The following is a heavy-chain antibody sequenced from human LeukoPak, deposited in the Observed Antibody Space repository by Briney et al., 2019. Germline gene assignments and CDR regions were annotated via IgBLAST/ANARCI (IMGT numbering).Heavy chain of an antibody. Sequence: ASVKVPCKASGYTFTSYGISWVRQAPGQGLEWMGWISAYNGNTNYAQKLQGRVTMTTDTSTSTAYMELRSLRSDDTAVYYCASSSTGYCSSTSCYRGSYFDYWGQGTLVTVSS. CDR1: GYTFTSYG. J-gene: IGHJ4*02. D-gene: IGHD2-2*02. CDR2: ISAYNGNT. V-gene: IGHV1-18*01. CDR3: ASSSTGYCSSTSCYRGSYFDY.